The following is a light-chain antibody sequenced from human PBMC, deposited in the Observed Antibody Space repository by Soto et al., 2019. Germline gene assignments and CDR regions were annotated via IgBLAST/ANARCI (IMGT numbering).Light chain of an antibody. CDR2: GAS. Sequence: EMVMTQSPATLSVSPGERATLSCRASQNISRNLAWYQQQPGQAPRLLIYGASTRATGIPARFSGSGSGTDFTLTISSLQSEDFAVYYCQQYDNWPHTFGQGTKLEIK. CDR1: QNISRN. CDR3: QQYDNWPHT. J-gene: IGKJ2*01. V-gene: IGKV3-15*01.